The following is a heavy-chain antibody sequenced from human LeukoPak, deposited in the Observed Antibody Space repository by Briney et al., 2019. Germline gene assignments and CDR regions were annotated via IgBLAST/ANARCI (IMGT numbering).Heavy chain of an antibody. V-gene: IGHV1-2*02. CDR2: INPNSGDT. CDR3: ARVDTIYSSSSEWDFDY. Sequence: ASVKVSCKAFGYTFTDYHMHWVRQAPGQGLEWMGWINPNSGDTSYAQKFQGRVTMTRDTSTSTVYMELSSLRSEDTAVYYCARVDTIYSSSSEWDFDYWGQGTLVTVSS. CDR1: GYTFTDYH. D-gene: IGHD6-6*01. J-gene: IGHJ4*02.